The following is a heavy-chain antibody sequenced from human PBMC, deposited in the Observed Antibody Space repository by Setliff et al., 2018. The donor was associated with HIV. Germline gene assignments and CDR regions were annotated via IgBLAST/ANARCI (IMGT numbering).Heavy chain of an antibody. D-gene: IGHD6-19*01. CDR2: ISKSGSSI. V-gene: IGHV3-11*04. CDR3: AVAVLGTIGY. CDR1: GFTFSDYY. J-gene: IGHJ4*02. Sequence: PGGSLRLSCAVSGFTFSDYYMSWIRQTPGKELEWISHISKSGSSIYYADSVKGRFTISRDNAKNSLYLQMNSLRVEDTAVYYCAVAVLGTIGYWGQGTLVTVSS.